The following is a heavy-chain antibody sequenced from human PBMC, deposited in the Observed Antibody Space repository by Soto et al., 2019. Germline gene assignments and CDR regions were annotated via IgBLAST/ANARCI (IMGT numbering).Heavy chain of an antibody. D-gene: IGHD1-26*01. CDR2: IIPIFGTA. Sequence: SVKVSCKASGGTFSSYAISWVRQAPGQGLEWMGGIIPIFGTANYAQKFQGRVTITADESTSTAYMELSSLRSEDTAVYYCATWEGIVGATVRYYYYGMDVWGQGTTVTVSS. J-gene: IGHJ6*02. V-gene: IGHV1-69*13. CDR1: GGTFSSYA. CDR3: ATWEGIVGATVRYYYYGMDV.